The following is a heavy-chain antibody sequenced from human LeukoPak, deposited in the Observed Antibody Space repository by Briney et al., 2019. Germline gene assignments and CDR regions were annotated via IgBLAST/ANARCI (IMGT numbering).Heavy chain of an antibody. CDR2: INPNSGGT. CDR1: GYTFTGYY. J-gene: IGHJ6*02. CDR3: ARDPPRVPAAHSQSRSV. V-gene: IGHV1-2*02. Sequence: VASVKVSCKASGYTFTGYYMHWVRQAPGQGLEWMGWINPNSGGTNYAQKFQGRVTMTRDTSISTAYMELGRLRSDDTAVYYCARDPPRVPAAHSQSRSVWGQGTTVTVSS. D-gene: IGHD2-2*01.